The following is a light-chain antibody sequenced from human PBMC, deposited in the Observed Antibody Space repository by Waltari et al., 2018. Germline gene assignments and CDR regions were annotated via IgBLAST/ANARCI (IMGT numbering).Light chain of an antibody. Sequence: DIQMTPSPSTLSAYVGDRVTITCRASQSIGSSLAWYQQKPGKAPKIVIYEASSLESGVPARVSGSGSGTEFTLTISSLQPDDFATYYCQQCNSYLLTFGGGTKVEIK. J-gene: IGKJ4*01. V-gene: IGKV1-5*03. CDR1: QSIGSS. CDR3: QQCNSYLLT. CDR2: EAS.